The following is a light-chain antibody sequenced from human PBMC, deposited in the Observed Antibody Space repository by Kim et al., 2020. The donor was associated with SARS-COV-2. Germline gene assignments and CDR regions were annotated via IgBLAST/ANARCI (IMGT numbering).Light chain of an antibody. CDR3: QAWDSSTPNYV. CDR1: KLGDKY. J-gene: IGLJ1*01. Sequence: SYELTKPPSVSVSPGQTASITCSGYKLGDKYVSWYQQKPVQSPVVVLYQDNQRPSGIPERFSGSNSGNTATLTISGTQAMAEADYYCQAWDSSTPNYVFG. V-gene: IGLV3-1*01. CDR2: QDN.